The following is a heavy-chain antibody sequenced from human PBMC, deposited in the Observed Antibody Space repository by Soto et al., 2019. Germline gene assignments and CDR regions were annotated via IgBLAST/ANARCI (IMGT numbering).Heavy chain of an antibody. V-gene: IGHV4-59*01. Sequence: SETLSLTCTVSGGSISSYYWSWIRQPPGKGLEWIGYIYYSGSTNYNPSLKSRVTISVDTSKNQFSLNLSSVTAADTAVYYCARDTVQLWQFVYWGQGTLVTVSS. D-gene: IGHD5-18*01. CDR1: GGSISSYY. CDR3: ARDTVQLWQFVY. J-gene: IGHJ4*02. CDR2: IYYSGST.